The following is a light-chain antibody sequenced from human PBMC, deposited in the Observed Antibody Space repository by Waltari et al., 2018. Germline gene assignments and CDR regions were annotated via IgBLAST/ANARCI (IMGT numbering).Light chain of an antibody. V-gene: IGLV2-8*01. Sequence: SALTQPPSASGSPGQSVTISCTGTSSDIGGYKFVSWYQQHPGKAPKLMLYEVSQRPSGVPDRFSGSKSGNTASLTVSGLQAEDEADYYCSSYGGSNNLVFGGGTKLTVL. CDR1: SSDIGGYKF. CDR2: EVS. J-gene: IGLJ2*01. CDR3: SSYGGSNNLV.